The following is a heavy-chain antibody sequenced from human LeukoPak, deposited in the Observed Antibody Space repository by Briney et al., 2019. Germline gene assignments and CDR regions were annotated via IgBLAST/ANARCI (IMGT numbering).Heavy chain of an antibody. CDR3: ARTYYDILTGYNPYFDY. CDR2: ISGSGGST. Sequence: GESLRLSCAASGFTFSSYGMSWVRQAPGKGLEWVSAISGSGGSTYYADSVKGRFTISRDNAKNFLYLQMNSLRAEDTAVYYCARTYYDILTGYNPYFDYWGQGILVTVSS. V-gene: IGHV3-23*01. CDR1: GFTFSSYG. D-gene: IGHD3-9*01. J-gene: IGHJ4*02.